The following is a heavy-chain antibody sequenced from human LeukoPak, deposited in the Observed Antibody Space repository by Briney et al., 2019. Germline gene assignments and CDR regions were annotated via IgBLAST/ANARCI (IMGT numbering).Heavy chain of an antibody. D-gene: IGHD6-6*01. J-gene: IGHJ4*02. CDR3: ARPSIAARSQFY. Sequence: GGSLRLSCAASGFTFDDYGMSWVRQAPGRGLEWVSGVNWNGGSTGFAESVKGRFTISRDNAKNSLYLQMNSLRAEDTAVYYCARPSIAARSQFYWGQGTLVTVSS. V-gene: IGHV3-20*04. CDR2: VNWNGGST. CDR1: GFTFDDYG.